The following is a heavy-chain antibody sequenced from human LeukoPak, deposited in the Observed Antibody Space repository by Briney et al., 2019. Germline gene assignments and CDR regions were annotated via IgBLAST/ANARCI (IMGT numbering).Heavy chain of an antibody. V-gene: IGHV1-2*02. CDR1: GYTFTGYY. J-gene: IGHJ3*02. D-gene: IGHD4-23*01. CDR2: INPNSGGT. Sequence: GASVKVSCKASGYTFTGYYMHWVRQAPGQGLEWMGWINPNSGGTNYAQNLQGRVTMTTDTSTSTAYMELRSLRSDDTAVYYCATDGGIDAFDIWGQGTMVTASS. CDR3: ATDGGIDAFDI.